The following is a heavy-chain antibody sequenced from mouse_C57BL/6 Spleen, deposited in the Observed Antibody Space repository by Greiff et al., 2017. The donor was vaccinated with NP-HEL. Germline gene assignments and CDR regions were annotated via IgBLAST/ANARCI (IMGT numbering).Heavy chain of an antibody. CDR1: GFTFSDYY. V-gene: IGHV5-12*01. D-gene: IGHD2-3*01. Sequence: EVMLVESGGGLVQPGGSLKLSCAASGFTFSDYYMYWVRQTPEKRLEWVAYISNGGGSTYYPDTVKGRFTISRDNAKNTLYLQMSRLKSEDTAMYYCARNDGYYEVAYWGQGTLVTVSA. CDR2: ISNGGGST. J-gene: IGHJ3*01. CDR3: ARNDGYYEVAY.